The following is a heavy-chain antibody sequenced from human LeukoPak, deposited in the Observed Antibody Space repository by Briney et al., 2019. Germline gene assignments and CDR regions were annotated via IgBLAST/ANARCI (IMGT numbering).Heavy chain of an antibody. Sequence: GESLKISCKGSGYSFTTYWIGWVRQMPGKGLEWMGITYPGDSDTRYSPSFQGQVTISVDKSISTAYLQWSSLKASDTAMYYCARIPHGSGSYYSYYYGMDVWGQGTTVTVSS. CDR1: GYSFTTYW. V-gene: IGHV5-51*01. J-gene: IGHJ6*02. CDR3: ARIPHGSGSYYSYYYGMDV. D-gene: IGHD3-10*01. CDR2: TYPGDSDT.